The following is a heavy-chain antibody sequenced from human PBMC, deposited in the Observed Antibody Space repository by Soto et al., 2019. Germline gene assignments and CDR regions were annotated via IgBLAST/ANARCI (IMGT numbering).Heavy chain of an antibody. CDR2: ISYDGSNK. Sequence: QVQLVESGGGVVQPGRSLRLSCAASGFTFSSYAMHWVRQAPGKGLEWVAVISYDGSNKYYADSVKGRFTISRDNSKNRLYLQMSRLRAEDTAVYYCARSRGNHNYFDYWGQGTLVTVSS. V-gene: IGHV3-30-3*01. J-gene: IGHJ4*02. D-gene: IGHD2-15*01. CDR3: ARSRGNHNYFDY. CDR1: GFTFSSYA.